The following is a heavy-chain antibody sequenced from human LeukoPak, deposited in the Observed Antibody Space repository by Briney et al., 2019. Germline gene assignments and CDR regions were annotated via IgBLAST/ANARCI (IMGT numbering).Heavy chain of an antibody. V-gene: IGHV3-48*03. Sequence: PGGSLRLSCAASGFTFSSYEMNWVRQAPGKGLEWVSYISSSSSTIYYADSVKGRFTISRDNAKNSLYLQMNSLRAEDTAVYYCARGARLIDFWGQGTLVTVSS. CDR3: ARGARLIDF. CDR1: GFTFSSYE. J-gene: IGHJ4*02. CDR2: ISSSSSTI.